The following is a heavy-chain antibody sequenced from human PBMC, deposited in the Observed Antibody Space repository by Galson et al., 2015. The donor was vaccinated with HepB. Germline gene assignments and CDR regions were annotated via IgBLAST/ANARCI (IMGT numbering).Heavy chain of an antibody. CDR1: GYSFTNYW. CDR3: ASRVYTYGYDY. J-gene: IGHJ4*01. D-gene: IGHD5-18*01. Sequence: QSGAEVKKPGDSLKISCKGSGYSFTNYWIGWVRQMPGKGLEWMGIIFPGDSDTRYSPSFQGQVPISADKSISTAYLQWSSLKASDPVMYYCASRVYTYGYDYCGHGTLVAASS. V-gene: IGHV5-51*03. CDR2: IFPGDSDT.